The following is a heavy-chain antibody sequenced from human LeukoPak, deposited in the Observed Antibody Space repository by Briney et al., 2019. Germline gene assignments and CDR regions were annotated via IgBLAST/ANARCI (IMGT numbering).Heavy chain of an antibody. D-gene: IGHD3-22*01. CDR3: ARDPSGSDDAFDI. Sequence: SETLSLTCAVYGGSFSGYYWSWIRQPPGKGLEWIGEINHSGSTNYNPSLKSRVTISVDTSKNQFSLKLSSVAAADTAVYYCARDPSGSDDAFDIWGQGTMVTVSS. CDR2: INHSGST. J-gene: IGHJ3*02. V-gene: IGHV4-34*01. CDR1: GGSFSGYY.